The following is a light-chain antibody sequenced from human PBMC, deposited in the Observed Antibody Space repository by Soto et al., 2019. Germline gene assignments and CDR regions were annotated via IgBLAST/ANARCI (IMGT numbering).Light chain of an antibody. V-gene: IGKV3-11*01. CDR2: DAS. CDR3: QQYGSSPS. CDR1: QSVGGY. J-gene: IGKJ4*01. Sequence: EIVLTQSPATLSLSPGERATLSCRASQSVGGYLDWYQQKPGQAPRLLIYDASNRASGIPARFSGSGSGTDFTLTISSLEPEDLAVYYCQQYGSSPSFGGGTKVEIK.